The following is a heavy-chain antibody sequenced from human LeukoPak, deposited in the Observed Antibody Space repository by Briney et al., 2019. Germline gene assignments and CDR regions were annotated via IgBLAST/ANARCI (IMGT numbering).Heavy chain of an antibody. CDR1: GYTFTGSY. CDR3: ARNMVRGSPVGIYWYFDL. D-gene: IGHD3-10*01. V-gene: IGHV1-2*02. J-gene: IGHJ2*01. CDR2: INPNSGGT. Sequence: AAVKVSCKASGYTFTGSYMHWVRQAPGQGLEWMGWINPNSGGTNYAQKFQGRVTMTRDTSITTAYMELSRLGSDDTAVYYCARNMVRGSPVGIYWYFDLWGRGTLVTASS.